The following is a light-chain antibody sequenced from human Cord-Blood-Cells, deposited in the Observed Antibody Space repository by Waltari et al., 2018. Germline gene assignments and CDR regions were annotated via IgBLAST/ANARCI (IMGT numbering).Light chain of an antibody. Sequence: QSALNQPRSVSGSPGQSVTIPCPGTSSAVGGDNYVSWYQQHPGKAPKLIISNASKPPSGVPDRFSGSKSGNPASLTVSGLEAEDEADYYCCSYAGSYNVVFGGGTKLTVL. CDR1: SSAVGGDNY. J-gene: IGLJ2*01. CDR2: NAS. CDR3: CSYAGSYNVV. V-gene: IGLV2-11*01.